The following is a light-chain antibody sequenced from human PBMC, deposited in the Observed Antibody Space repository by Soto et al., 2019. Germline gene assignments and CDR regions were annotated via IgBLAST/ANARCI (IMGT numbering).Light chain of an antibody. V-gene: IGLV2-8*01. CDR3: CSYAGNGAWV. CDR2: EVN. Sequence: QSALTQPPSAAGSPGQSVTISCTGTSTDVGGYNYVSWYQQYPGKAPKLMIYEVNRRPSGVSDRFSGSKSGNTASLTISGLQAEDEADFFCCSYAGNGAWVFGGGTKLTVL. J-gene: IGLJ3*02. CDR1: STDVGGYNY.